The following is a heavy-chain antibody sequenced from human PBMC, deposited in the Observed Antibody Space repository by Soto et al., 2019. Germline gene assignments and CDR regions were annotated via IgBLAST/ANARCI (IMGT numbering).Heavy chain of an antibody. J-gene: IGHJ6*02. CDR2: IYWDDDK. Sequence: QITLKESGPTLVKPTQTLTLTCTFSGFSLSTTGVGVGWIRQPPGKALEWLALIYWDDDKRYNPSLNSTLTITKDTSKTQVVLAMTNMDPVDTATYSCVQSRCGGDGPQSYSSHSYGGLDVYGQGTTVTVSS. CDR1: GFSLSTTGVG. CDR3: VQSRCGGDGPQSYSSHSYGGLDV. V-gene: IGHV2-5*02. D-gene: IGHD2-21*02.